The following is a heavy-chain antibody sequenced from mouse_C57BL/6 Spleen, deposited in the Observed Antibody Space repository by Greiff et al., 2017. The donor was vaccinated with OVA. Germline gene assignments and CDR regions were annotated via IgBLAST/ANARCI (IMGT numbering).Heavy chain of an antibody. J-gene: IGHJ3*01. D-gene: IGHD2-12*01. CDR3: ARGGGYCYDGEATWFAY. Sequence: EVKLQESGPELVKPGASVKISCKASGYSFTGYYMNWVKQSPEKSLEWIGEITPSTGGTTYNQKFKDKATFNVDKATSTAYMQLSSLTSEDSAVYYCARGGGYCYDGEATWFAYWGQGPLVTVSA. CDR1: GYSFTGYY. CDR2: ITPSTGGT. V-gene: IGHV1-42*01.